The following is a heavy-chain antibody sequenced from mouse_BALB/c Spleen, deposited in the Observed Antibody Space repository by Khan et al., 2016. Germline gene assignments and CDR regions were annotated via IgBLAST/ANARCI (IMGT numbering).Heavy chain of an antibody. J-gene: IGHJ3*01. Sequence: EVQLQESGGGLVQPGGSLKLSCAASGFDFSRYWMRWVRQAPGQGLEWIGEINPDSRTINYAPSLKDKFIISRDNAKNTLYLQMSKVRSEDTALYYCARAGYYGYLACWGQGTLVTVSA. CDR2: INPDSRTI. D-gene: IGHD1-1*01. CDR3: ARAGYYGYLAC. CDR1: GFDFSRYW. V-gene: IGHV4-1*02.